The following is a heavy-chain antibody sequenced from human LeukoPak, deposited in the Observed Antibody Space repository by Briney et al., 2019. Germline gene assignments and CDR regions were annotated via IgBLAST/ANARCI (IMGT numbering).Heavy chain of an antibody. CDR1: GFTFSSYA. D-gene: IGHD2/OR15-2a*01. J-gene: IGHJ4*02. Sequence: GGSLRLSCAASGFTFSSYAMSWVRQAPGKGLEWVANINQDGSDKQYVDSMKGRFTISRDNAKNSVFLQMDGLRVEDTAVYYCVSTTRSYVQDYWGQGTLVTVSS. CDR2: INQDGSDK. V-gene: IGHV3-7*01. CDR3: VSTTRSYVQDY.